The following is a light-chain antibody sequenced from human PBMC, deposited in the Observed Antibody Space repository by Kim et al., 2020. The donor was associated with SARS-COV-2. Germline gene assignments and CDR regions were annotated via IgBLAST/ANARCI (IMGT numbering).Light chain of an antibody. CDR3: MKGTQWPFA. CDR1: KRLVYSDGNLY. CDR2: KGS. Sequence: PATISCRSSKRLVYSDGNLYLKWFHQRPGQSPRRLIYKGSKRDWGVRERFSGSGSGNDVTLQISRVGCEDVGVYFWMKGTQWPFAFGPGAKVDIK. V-gene: IGKV2-30*01. J-gene: IGKJ2*01.